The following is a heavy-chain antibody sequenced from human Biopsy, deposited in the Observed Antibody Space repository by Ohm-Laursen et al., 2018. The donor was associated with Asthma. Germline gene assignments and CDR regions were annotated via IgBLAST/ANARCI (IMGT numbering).Heavy chain of an antibody. D-gene: IGHD2-2*01. J-gene: IGHJ5*02. CDR2: IYYSGST. Sequence: PSETLSLTCTVSGGSISSGGYYWSWIRQHPGKGLEWIGYIYYSGSTYYNPSLESRVIISVDMSKNQFFLNLSSVTAADTAVYYCARDGGGAAASPWGQGTLVTVSS. CDR1: GGSISSGGYY. V-gene: IGHV4-31*03. CDR3: ARDGGGAAASP.